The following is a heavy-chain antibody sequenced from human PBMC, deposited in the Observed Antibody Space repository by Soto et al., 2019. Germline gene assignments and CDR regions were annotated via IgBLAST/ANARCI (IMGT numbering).Heavy chain of an antibody. CDR1: GYSISSGNY. Sequence: SETLSLTCSVSGYSISSGNYWAWIRQPPGRGLEWIGSLYHIGSTHYNTSLKSRVTISVDTSKNHFSLELRSVTAADTAIYYCPSTNSCYDESCAVVWCQGTMVNV. J-gene: IGHJ3*01. CDR3: PSTNSCYDESCAVV. V-gene: IGHV4-38-2*01. D-gene: IGHD2-2*01. CDR2: LYHIGST.